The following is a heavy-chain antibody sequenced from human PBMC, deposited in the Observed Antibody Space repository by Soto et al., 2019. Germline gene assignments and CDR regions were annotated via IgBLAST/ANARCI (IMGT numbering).Heavy chain of an antibody. J-gene: IGHJ4*02. V-gene: IGHV1-69*01. CDR1: EGTFNSYA. Sequence: QAQVVQSGAEVMKPGSSVKLSCKASEGTFNSYAISWVRQAPGQGLEWMGGIIPYYNTLNYAQKFQDSVTSTADDSTNTVYMELSSLRSDDTDVYFCASGASRWYPYFFDSWAQGTLVTVSS. CDR2: IIPYYNTL. D-gene: IGHD6-13*01. CDR3: ASGASRWYPYFFDS.